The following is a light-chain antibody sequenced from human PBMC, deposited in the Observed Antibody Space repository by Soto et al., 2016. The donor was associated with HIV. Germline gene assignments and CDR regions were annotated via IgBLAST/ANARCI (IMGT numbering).Light chain of an antibody. Sequence: DIQMTQFPSTLSASIGDRVTITCRASQSVSVWLAWYQQKPGKAPNLLIFKTSTLEIGVPSRFSVSGSGTDFTLTLSSVQPDDVGTYYCQQYNSVPWTFGQGTKLEMK. CDR1: QSVSVW. CDR2: KTS. CDR3: QQYNSVPWT. J-gene: IGKJ1*01. V-gene: IGKV1-5*03.